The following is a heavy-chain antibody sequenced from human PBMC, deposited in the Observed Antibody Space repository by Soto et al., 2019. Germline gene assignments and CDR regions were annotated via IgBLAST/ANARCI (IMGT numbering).Heavy chain of an antibody. CDR1: GFTFSNYE. D-gene: IGHD2-21*01. CDR2: ISNNGAHT. V-gene: IGHV3-64*01. CDR3: AKETSAHCGGGTCHLSRLDS. J-gene: IGHJ4*02. Sequence: GGSLRLSCAASGFTFSNYEMHWVRQAPGKGLEYVSGISNNGAHTDYAKSVKGRFTISRDNSENTLYLQMGSLRAEDMALYYCAKETSAHCGGGTCHLSRLDSWGLGTLVTVSS.